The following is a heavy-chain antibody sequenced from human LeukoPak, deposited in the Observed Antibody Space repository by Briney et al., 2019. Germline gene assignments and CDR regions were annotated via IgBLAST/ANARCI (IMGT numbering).Heavy chain of an antibody. J-gene: IGHJ4*02. CDR3: ARDLSPGYSLYYFDY. CDR1: GGSISSSSYY. CDR2: IYYSGST. D-gene: IGHD1-26*01. V-gene: IGHV4-39*07. Sequence: KSSETLSLTCTVSGGSISSSSYYWGWIRQPPGKGLEWIGSIYYSGSTYYNPSLKSRVTISVDTSKNQFSLKLSSVTAADTAVYYCARDLSPGYSLYYFDYWGQGTLVTVSS.